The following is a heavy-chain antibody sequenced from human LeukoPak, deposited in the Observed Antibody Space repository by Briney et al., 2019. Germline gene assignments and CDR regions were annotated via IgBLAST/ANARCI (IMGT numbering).Heavy chain of an antibody. CDR1: GYTFTSYD. J-gene: IGHJ4*02. V-gene: IGHV1-8*01. D-gene: IGHD2-2*01. CDR3: ARVHASLVPAADY. Sequence: ASVKVSCKASGYTFTSYDINWVRQATGQGLEWMGWMNPNSGNTGYAQKFQGRVTMTRNTSISTAYMELSTLRSEDTAVYYCARVHASLVPAADYGGQGTLVTASS. CDR2: MNPNSGNT.